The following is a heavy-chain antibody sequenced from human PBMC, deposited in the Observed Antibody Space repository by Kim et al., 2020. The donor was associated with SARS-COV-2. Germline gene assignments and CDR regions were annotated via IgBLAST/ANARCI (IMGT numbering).Heavy chain of an antibody. Sequence: VKGRFTISRDNAKNSLYLQMNSLRAEDTAVYYCARGVGIFGVVTVYYFDYWGQGTLVTVSS. D-gene: IGHD3-3*01. CDR3: ARGVGIFGVVTVYYFDY. V-gene: IGHV3-11*05. J-gene: IGHJ4*02.